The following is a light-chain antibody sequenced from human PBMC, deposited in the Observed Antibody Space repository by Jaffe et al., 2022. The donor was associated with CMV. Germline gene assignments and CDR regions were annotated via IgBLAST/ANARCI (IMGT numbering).Light chain of an antibody. V-gene: IGKV3-15*01. CDR3: QQYNNWGT. CDR1: QSVSSN. CDR2: DTS. Sequence: EIVMTQSPDTLSVSPGERATLSCRASQSVSSNLAWYQQKPGQAPRLLIYDTSTRATGIPARFSGSGSGTEFTLTISSLQSEDFAVYYCQQYNNWGTFGQGTRVEFK. J-gene: IGKJ1*01.